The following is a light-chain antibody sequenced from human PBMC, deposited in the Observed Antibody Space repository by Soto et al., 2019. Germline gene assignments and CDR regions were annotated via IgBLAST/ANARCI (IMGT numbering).Light chain of an antibody. Sequence: DIQMTQSHSTLSASVEDRVTITCRASQSIGNWLAWYQQKPGRPPKFLMYDASNRAAGIPARFSGSGSGTDFTLTISSLEPEDFAIYYCQQRQYWPPITFGQRTRLEN. V-gene: IGKV1-5*01. J-gene: IGKJ5*01. CDR3: QQRQYWPPIT. CDR2: DAS. CDR1: QSIGNW.